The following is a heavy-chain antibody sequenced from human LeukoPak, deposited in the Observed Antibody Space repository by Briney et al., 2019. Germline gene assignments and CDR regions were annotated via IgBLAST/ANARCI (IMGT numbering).Heavy chain of an antibody. J-gene: IGHJ6*03. V-gene: IGHV3-64*02. CDR2: ITANARSE. CDR1: GFTFSDYT. Sequence: GGSLRLSCAGSGFTFSDYTMHWVRQGPGKGLEYVSAITANARSEYHADSVRGRFTISRDNSKDTLYLQMGSLRPEDTAVYYCARGPSSYFYMDVWGKGTTVTISS. CDR3: ARGPSSYFYMDV.